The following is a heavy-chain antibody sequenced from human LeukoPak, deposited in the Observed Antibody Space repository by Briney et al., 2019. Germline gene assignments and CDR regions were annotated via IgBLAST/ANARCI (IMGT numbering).Heavy chain of an antibody. D-gene: IGHD4-17*01. CDR2: ISSSGSTI. V-gene: IGHV3-11*04. CDR3: ARDPSGDYYFDY. Sequence: KPGGSLRLSCAASGFTFSDYYMRWIRQAPGKGLEGVSYISSSGSTIYYADSVKGRFTISRDNAKNSLYLQMNSLRAEDTAVYYCARDPSGDYYFDYWGQGTLVTVSS. J-gene: IGHJ4*02. CDR1: GFTFSDYY.